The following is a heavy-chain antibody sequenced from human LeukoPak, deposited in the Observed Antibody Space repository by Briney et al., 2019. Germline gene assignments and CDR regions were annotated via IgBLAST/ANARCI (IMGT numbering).Heavy chain of an antibody. V-gene: IGHV1-69*02. CDR1: LGTFISYT. CDR2: IIPIRGIA. D-gene: IGHD2-15*01. J-gene: IGHJ4*02. Sequence: GASVKVSCKSSLGTFISYTISWVRQAPGQGLEWMGRIIPIRGIANYAQKFQGRVTITAGKSTSTAYMELSSLRSEDRAVYYCARARFEGSCSGGSCYSGLDYWGQGTLVTVSS. CDR3: ARARFEGSCSGGSCYSGLDY.